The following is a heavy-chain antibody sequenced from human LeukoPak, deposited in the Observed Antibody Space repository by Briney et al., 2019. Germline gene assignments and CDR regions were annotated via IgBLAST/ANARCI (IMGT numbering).Heavy chain of an antibody. V-gene: IGHV4-59*01. J-gene: IGHJ4*02. CDR2: IYYSGST. CDR1: AASISSYY. CDR3: ARAAYGSGSYYLEN. D-gene: IGHD3-10*01. Sequence: SETLSLTCTASAASISSYYWSWIRQPPGKGLEWIGYIYYSGSTNYNPSLKSRVTISVDTSKNQSSLKLSSVTAADTAVYYCARAAYGSGSYYLENWGQGTLVTVSS.